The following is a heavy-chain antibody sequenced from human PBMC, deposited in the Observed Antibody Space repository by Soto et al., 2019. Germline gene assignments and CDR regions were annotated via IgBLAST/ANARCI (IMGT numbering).Heavy chain of an antibody. CDR2: ISSSAGTI. Sequence: QVHLVESGGGLVKPGGSLRLSCAASGFTFSDYYMSWIRQAPGKGLEWVSYISSSAGTISYAASVKGRFPISRDNAKNSLYLQMNSLRAEDTAVYYCARSMYSSKTDFDYWGQGTLVTVSS. V-gene: IGHV3-11*01. CDR1: GFTFSDYY. D-gene: IGHD6-13*01. CDR3: ARSMYSSKTDFDY. J-gene: IGHJ4*02.